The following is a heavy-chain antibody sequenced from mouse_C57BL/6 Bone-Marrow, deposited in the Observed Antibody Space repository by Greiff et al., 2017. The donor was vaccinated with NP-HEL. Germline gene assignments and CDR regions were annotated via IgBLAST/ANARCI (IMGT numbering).Heavy chain of an antibody. CDR3: AKKAMITKAMDY. Sequence: VKLVESGPGLVQPSQSLSITCTVSGFSLTSYGVHWVRQSPGKGLEWLGVIWRGGSTDYNAAFMSRLSITKDNSKSQVFFKMNSLQADDTAIYYCAKKAMITKAMDYWGQGTSVTVSS. CDR2: IWRGGST. V-gene: IGHV2-5*01. J-gene: IGHJ4*01. D-gene: IGHD2-4*01. CDR1: GFSLTSYG.